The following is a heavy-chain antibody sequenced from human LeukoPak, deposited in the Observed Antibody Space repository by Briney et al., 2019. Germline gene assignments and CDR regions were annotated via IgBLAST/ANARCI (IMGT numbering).Heavy chain of an antibody. Sequence: ASVKVSCKASGYTFTSYYMHWVRQAPGQGLEWMGIINPSGGSTNYAQKFQGRVTMTRDMSTSTVYMELSSLRSDDTAVYYCARDEGCSSTSCLFDYWGQGTLVTVSS. J-gene: IGHJ4*02. D-gene: IGHD2-2*01. CDR3: ARDEGCSSTSCLFDY. CDR2: INPSGGST. V-gene: IGHV1-46*01. CDR1: GYTFTSYY.